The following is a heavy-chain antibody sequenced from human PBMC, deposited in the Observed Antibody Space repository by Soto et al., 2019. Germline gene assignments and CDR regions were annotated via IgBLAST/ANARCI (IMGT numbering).Heavy chain of an antibody. D-gene: IGHD3-3*01. CDR1: GFTFSSYW. CDR3: ARAIFGVVIGYYYYGMDV. CDR2: IKQDGSEK. Sequence: GGSLRLSCAASGFTFSSYWMSWVRQAPGKGLEWVANIKQDGSEKYYVDSVKGRFTISRDNAKNSLYLQMNSLRAEDTAVYYCARAIFGVVIGYYYYGMDVWGQGTTVTVSS. J-gene: IGHJ6*02. V-gene: IGHV3-7*05.